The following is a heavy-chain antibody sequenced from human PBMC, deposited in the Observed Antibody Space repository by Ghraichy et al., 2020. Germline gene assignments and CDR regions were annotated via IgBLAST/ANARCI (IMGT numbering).Heavy chain of an antibody. Sequence: GESLNISCAASGFTFSSYGMHWVRQAPGKGLEWVAVISYDGSNKYYADSVKGRFTISRDNSKNTLYLQMNSLRAEDTAVYYCAKEDSGYEYHDYWGQGTLVTVSS. CDR1: GFTFSSYG. CDR3: AKEDSGYEYHDY. D-gene: IGHD5-12*01. J-gene: IGHJ4*02. V-gene: IGHV3-30*18. CDR2: ISYDGSNK.